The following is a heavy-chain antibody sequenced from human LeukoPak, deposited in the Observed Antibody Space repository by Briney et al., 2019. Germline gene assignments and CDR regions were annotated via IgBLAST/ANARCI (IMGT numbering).Heavy chain of an antibody. J-gene: IGHJ4*02. V-gene: IGHV1-2*02. CDR1: GYTFTDYS. Sequence: ASVKVSCKASGYTFTDYSMHWVRQAPGQGLEWMGWINPNSGGTNYAQKFQGRVTMTRDTSTSTAYMELRSLRSDDTAVYYCARTYYDFWSAPECYFDYWGQGTLVTVSS. CDR3: ARTYYDFWSAPECYFDY. D-gene: IGHD3-3*01. CDR2: INPNSGGT.